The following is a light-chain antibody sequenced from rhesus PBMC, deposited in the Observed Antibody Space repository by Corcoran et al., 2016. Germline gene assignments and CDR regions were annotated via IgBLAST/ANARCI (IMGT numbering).Light chain of an antibody. V-gene: IGKV3S9*01. J-gene: IGKJ4*01. CDR2: DSS. Sequence: EIVMTQSPATLSLPPGERATLSCRASQSVSTSVAWYQQVPPLAPRLLSYDSSSRATGIPDRFRGSGSGTDFTLIISSLEPEDIGSYFCQQYDTWNTFGGGTKVEL. CDR3: QQYDTWNT. CDR1: QSVSTS.